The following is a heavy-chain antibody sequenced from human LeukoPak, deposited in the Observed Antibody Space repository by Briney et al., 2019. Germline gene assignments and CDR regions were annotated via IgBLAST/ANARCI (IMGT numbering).Heavy chain of an antibody. CDR2: IYYSGST. CDR1: GGSISSYY. J-gene: IGHJ5*02. Sequence: PSETLSLTCTVSGGSISSYYWSWIRQPPGKGLEWIGYIYYSGSTNYNPSLKSRVTISVDTSENQFSLKLSSVTAADTAVYYCATAPGPWFDPWGQGTLVTVSS. V-gene: IGHV4-59*08. D-gene: IGHD5-18*01. CDR3: ATAPGPWFDP.